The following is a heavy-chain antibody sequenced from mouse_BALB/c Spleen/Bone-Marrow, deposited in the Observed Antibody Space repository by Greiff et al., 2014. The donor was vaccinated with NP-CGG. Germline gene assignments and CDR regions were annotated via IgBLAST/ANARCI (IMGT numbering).Heavy chain of an antibody. CDR2: ISDGGSYT. CDR1: GFTLSDYY. V-gene: IGHV5-4*02. Sequence: EVKLMESGGGLVKPGGSLKLSCAASGFTLSDYYMYWVRQTPEKRLEWVATISDGGSYTYYPDSVKGRFTISRDNAKNNLYLQMSSLKSEDTAMYYCARDLITTATSFAYWGQGTLVTVSA. D-gene: IGHD1-2*01. J-gene: IGHJ3*01. CDR3: ARDLITTATSFAY.